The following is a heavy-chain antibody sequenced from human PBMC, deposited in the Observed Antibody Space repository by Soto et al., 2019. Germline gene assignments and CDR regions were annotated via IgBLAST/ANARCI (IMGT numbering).Heavy chain of an antibody. D-gene: IGHD2-21*02. CDR2: ISHDGTNK. CDR3: AKKPPGDWVARFDY. J-gene: IGHJ4*02. CDR1: GFTFSVYG. V-gene: IGHV3-30*18. Sequence: QVQLVESGGGVVQPGRSLRLSCAASGFTFSVYGMHWVRQAPGKGLEWVAVISHDGTNKFYADSVKGRFTISRDNSRNTLYLQMNTLRADEPAVYYCAKKPPGDWVARFDYWGQGTLVTVSS.